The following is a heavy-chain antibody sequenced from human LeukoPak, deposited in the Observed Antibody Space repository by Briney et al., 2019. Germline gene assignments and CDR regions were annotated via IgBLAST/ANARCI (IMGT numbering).Heavy chain of an antibody. Sequence: GGSLRLSCAASGFTVSNNYMSWVRQAPGTGLEWVSVIYGGGSTYYADSVKGRFTISRDNSKNTLYLLMNSLRAEDTAIYYCANRGKYYFDYWGQGTLVTVSS. CDR1: GFTVSNNY. D-gene: IGHD1-14*01. CDR2: IYGGGST. J-gene: IGHJ4*02. CDR3: ANRGKYYFDY. V-gene: IGHV3-53*01.